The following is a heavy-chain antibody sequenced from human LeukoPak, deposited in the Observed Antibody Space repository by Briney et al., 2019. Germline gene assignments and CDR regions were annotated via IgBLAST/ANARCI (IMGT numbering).Heavy chain of an antibody. CDR3: ARAQGELLSPAQEDYYYYGMDV. CDR2: IYYSGST. CDR1: GGSISSYY. J-gene: IGHJ6*02. D-gene: IGHD3-10*01. Sequence: SETLSLTCTVSGGSISSYYWSWIRQPPGKGLEWIGYIYYSGSTNYNPSLKSRVTISVDTSKNQFSLKLSSVTAADTAVYYCARAQGELLSPAQEDYYYYGMDVRGQGTTVTVSS. V-gene: IGHV4-59*01.